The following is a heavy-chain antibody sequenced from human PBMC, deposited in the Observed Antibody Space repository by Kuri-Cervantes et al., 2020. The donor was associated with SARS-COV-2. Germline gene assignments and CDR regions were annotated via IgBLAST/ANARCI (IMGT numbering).Heavy chain of an antibody. Sequence: ASVKVSCKASGYTFTGYYMHWVRRAPGQGLEWMGWINPNSGGTNYAQKFQGRVTMTRDTSISTAYMELSRLRSDDTAVYYCARGGTGIFTWFDPWGQGTLVTVSS. J-gene: IGHJ5*02. V-gene: IGHV1-2*02. CDR3: ARGGTGIFTWFDP. CDR1: GYTFTGYY. CDR2: INPNSGGT.